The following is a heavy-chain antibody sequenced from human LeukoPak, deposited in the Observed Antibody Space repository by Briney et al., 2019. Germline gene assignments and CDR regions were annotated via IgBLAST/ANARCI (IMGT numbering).Heavy chain of an antibody. V-gene: IGHV4-31*03. CDR3: AREKVGYSGRYFDL. CDR1: GGSISSGGYY. CDR2: IYYSGST. Sequence: PSQTLSLTCTVSGGSISSGGYYWSWIRQHPGKGLEWIGYIYYSGSTYYNPSLKSRVTISVDTSKNQFSLKLSSVTAADTAVYYCAREKVGYSGRYFDLWGRGTLVTVSS. J-gene: IGHJ2*01. D-gene: IGHD5-18*01.